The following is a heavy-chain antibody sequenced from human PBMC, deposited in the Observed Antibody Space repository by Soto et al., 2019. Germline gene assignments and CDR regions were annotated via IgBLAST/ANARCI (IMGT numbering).Heavy chain of an antibody. CDR3: VRRVSGNYDY. V-gene: IGHV3-64*01. D-gene: IGHD1-7*01. CDR1: GFTFSSYD. Sequence: EVQLAESGGGMVQPGGSLRLSCVASGFTFSSYDMHWVRQAPGKGLEYVSCISSNGGTTYYGNSVKGRFTISRDNSKNTLYLQMGSLRAEDMAVYYCVRRVSGNYDYWGQGTLVSASS. CDR2: ISSNGGTT. J-gene: IGHJ4*02.